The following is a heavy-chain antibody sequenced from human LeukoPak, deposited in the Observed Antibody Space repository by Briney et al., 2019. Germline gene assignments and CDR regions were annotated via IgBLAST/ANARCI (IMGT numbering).Heavy chain of an antibody. V-gene: IGHV3-53*01. Sequence: GGSLRLSCAASGFTVSSNYMSWVRQAPGKGLEWVSVIYSGGSTYYADSVKGRFTISRDNSKNTLYLQMNSLRAGDTAVYYCARVSAAHIYGLDVWGQGTTVTVSS. J-gene: IGHJ6*02. CDR3: ARVSAAHIYGLDV. CDR1: GFTVSSNY. CDR2: IYSGGST.